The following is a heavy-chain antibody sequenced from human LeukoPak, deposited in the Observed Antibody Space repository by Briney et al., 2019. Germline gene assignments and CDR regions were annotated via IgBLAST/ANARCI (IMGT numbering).Heavy chain of an antibody. CDR1: GLTFGNYG. V-gene: IGHV3-7*04. CDR2: IKQDGSEK. CDR3: ARDTRWGGEDFGF. Sequence: GGSLRLSCVASGLTFGNYGMNWVRQAAGKGLEWVANIKQDGSEKYYVDSVKGRFTISRDNAKNSVYLQMNSLRAEDTAVYYCARDTRWGGEDFGFWGQGTLVTVSS. J-gene: IGHJ4*02. D-gene: IGHD2-2*01.